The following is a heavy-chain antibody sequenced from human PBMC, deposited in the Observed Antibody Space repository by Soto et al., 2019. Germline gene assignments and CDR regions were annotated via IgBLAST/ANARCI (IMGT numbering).Heavy chain of an antibody. Sequence: EVQLEESGGGLVQPGGSLRLSCEASGFIFSSHWMHWVRQSAEKGLVWVSRINSDGSSTAYADSVKGRFTISRDNAKNTLYLQMNSLRVEDTAVYYCARDRPDISNPTDHPMFDYWGQGPQVTVSS. CDR3: ARDRPDISNPTDHPMFDY. CDR1: GFIFSSHW. CDR2: INSDGSST. J-gene: IGHJ4*02. V-gene: IGHV3-74*01. D-gene: IGHD6-6*01.